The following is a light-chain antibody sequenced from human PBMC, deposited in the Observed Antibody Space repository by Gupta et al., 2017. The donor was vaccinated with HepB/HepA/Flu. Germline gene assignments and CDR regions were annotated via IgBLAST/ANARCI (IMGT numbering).Light chain of an antibody. J-gene: IGKJ5*01. CDR3: QHTYSSPIT. CDR1: QPVNIW. CDR2: AAS. Sequence: DIQMTQSPSFVSASVGDRVTITCRASQPVNIWLAWYQQKPGKAPTLLISAASSLQNGVPSRFSGSGSGTXFTLTIXKRQPEDFATYSCQHTYSSPITFGXGTLLEIK. V-gene: IGKV1D-12*01.